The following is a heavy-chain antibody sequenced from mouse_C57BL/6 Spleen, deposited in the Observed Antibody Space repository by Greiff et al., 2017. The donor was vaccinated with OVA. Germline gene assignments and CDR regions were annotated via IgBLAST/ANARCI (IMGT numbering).Heavy chain of an antibody. CDR1: GYTFTSYW. D-gene: IGHD4-1*01. V-gene: IGHV1-69*01. CDR3: ARKELLGRGFAY. J-gene: IGHJ3*01. CDR2: IDPSDSYT. Sequence: QVQLQQPGAELVMPGASVKLSCKASGYTFTSYWMHWVKQRPGQGLEWIGEIDPSDSYTNYNQKFKGKSTLTVDKSSSTAYMQLSSLTSEDSAVYYCARKELLGRGFAYWGQGTLVTVSA.